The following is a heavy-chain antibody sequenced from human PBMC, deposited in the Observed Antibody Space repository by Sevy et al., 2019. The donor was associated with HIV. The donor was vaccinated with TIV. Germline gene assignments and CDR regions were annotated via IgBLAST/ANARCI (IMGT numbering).Heavy chain of an antibody. CDR3: ARKMELLVPDY. D-gene: IGHD2-21*02. V-gene: IGHV3-21*01. J-gene: IGHJ4*02. Sequence: GGSLRLSCAASGFIFSNYNMHWVRLAPGKGLEWVSFISSSSNDIYYADSVKGRFTISRDNAKNSLYLQMNSLRAEDTAVYYCARKMELLVPDYWGQGTLVTVSS. CDR1: GFIFSNYN. CDR2: ISSSSNDI.